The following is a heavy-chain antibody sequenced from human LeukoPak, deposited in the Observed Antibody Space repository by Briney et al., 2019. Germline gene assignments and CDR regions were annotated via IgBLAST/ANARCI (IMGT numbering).Heavy chain of an antibody. J-gene: IGHJ4*02. V-gene: IGHV1-2*06. CDR2: INPNSGGT. CDR3: ARDSAQRYSGYDRLGY. Sequence: GSSVKVSFKASGGAFSSYAISWVRQAPGQGLEWMGRINPNSGGTNYAQKFQGRVTMTRDTSISTAYMELSRLRSDDTAVYYCARDSAQRYSGYDRLGYWGQGTLVTVS. D-gene: IGHD5-12*01. CDR1: GGAFSSYA.